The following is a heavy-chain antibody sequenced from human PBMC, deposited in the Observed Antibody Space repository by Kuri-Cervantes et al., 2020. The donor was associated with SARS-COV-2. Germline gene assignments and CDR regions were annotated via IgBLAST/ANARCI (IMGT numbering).Heavy chain of an antibody. V-gene: IGHV1-2*02. Sequence: ASVKVSCKASGYTFTSYGISWVRQAPGQGLEWMGWINPNSGGTNYAQKFQGRVTMTRDTSISTAYMELSRLRSDDTAVYYCARDLGAFDIWGQGTMVTDSS. CDR3: ARDLGAFDI. CDR1: GYTFTSYG. J-gene: IGHJ3*02. CDR2: INPNSGGT.